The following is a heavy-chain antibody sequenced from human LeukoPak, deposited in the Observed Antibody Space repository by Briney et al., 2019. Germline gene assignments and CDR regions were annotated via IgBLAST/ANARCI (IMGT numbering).Heavy chain of an antibody. CDR1: GFTFTSSA. CDR2: IVVGSGNT. J-gene: IGHJ4*02. D-gene: IGHD1-26*01. Sequence: ASVTVSCKASGFTFTSSAVQWVRQARGQRLEWIGWIVVGSGNTNYAQKFQERVTITRDMSTSTAYMELSSLRSEDTAVYYCAAGKRYSGSYSNYWGQGTLVTVSS. CDR3: AAGKRYSGSYSNY. V-gene: IGHV1-58*01.